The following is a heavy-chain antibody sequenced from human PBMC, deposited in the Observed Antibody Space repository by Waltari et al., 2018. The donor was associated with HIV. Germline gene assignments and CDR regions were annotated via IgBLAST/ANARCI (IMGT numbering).Heavy chain of an antibody. D-gene: IGHD6-13*01. CDR1: GFTFSSYW. Sequence: EVQLVESGGGLVQPGGSLRLSCAASGFTFSSYWMSWVRQAPGKGLEGVANIKQDGSEKYYVESVKGRFTISRDNAKNSLYLQMNSLRAEDTAVYYCARDSGGRTAARGGYWGQGTLVTVSS. CDR2: IKQDGSEK. J-gene: IGHJ4*02. V-gene: IGHV3-7*01. CDR3: ARDSGGRTAARGGY.